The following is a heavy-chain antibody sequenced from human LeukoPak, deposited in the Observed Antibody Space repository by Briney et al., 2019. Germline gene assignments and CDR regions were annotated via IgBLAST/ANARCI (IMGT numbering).Heavy chain of an antibody. J-gene: IGHJ4*02. CDR1: KFTFSDYW. CDR3: AKFWSGYYRGGPFDY. V-gene: IGHV3-23*01. D-gene: IGHD3-3*01. Sequence: PGGSLRLSCAASKFTFSDYWMSWVRQAPGKGLEWVSAISGSGGSTYYADSVKGRFTISRDNSKNTLYLQMNSLRAEDTAVYYCAKFWSGYYRGGPFDYWGQGTLVTVSS. CDR2: ISGSGGST.